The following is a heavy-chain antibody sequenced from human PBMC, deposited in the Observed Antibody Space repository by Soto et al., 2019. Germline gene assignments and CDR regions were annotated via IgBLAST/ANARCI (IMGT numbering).Heavy chain of an antibody. V-gene: IGHV3-33*01. D-gene: IGHD6-13*01. CDR2: IWYDGSNK. CDR3: ACDSPRSYSSTWGQPVTDY. CDR1: GFTFSSYA. Sequence: GGSLRLSCAASGFTFSSYAMHWVRQAPGKGQEWVAVIWYDGSNKYYADSVKGRFTISRDNSKNTLYLQMNSLRAEDTAVYYCACDSPRSYSSTWGQPVTDYWGEGTLVTVYS. J-gene: IGHJ4*02.